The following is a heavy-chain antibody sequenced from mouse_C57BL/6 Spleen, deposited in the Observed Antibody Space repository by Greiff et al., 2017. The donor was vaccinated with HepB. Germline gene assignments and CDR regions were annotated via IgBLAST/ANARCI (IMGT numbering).Heavy chain of an antibody. CDR3: ALYYSNYRFFAY. D-gene: IGHD2-5*01. CDR1: GYTFTSYW. V-gene: IGHV1-69*01. CDR2: IDPSDSYT. Sequence: QVQLKQPGAELVMPGASVKLSCKASGYTFTSYWMHWVKQRPGQGLEWIGEIDPSDSYTNYNQKFKGKSTLTVDKSSSTAYMQLSSLTSEDSAVYYCALYYSNYRFFAYWGQGTLVTVSA. J-gene: IGHJ3*01.